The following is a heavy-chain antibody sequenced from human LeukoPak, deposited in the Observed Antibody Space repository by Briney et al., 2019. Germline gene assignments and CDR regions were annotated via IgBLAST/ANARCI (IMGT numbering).Heavy chain of an antibody. CDR1: IDSFSNYH. CDR3: ARGQGATVPQVGKNWFDP. Sequence: SETLSLTCAVYIDSFSNYHWNWIRQTPAKGLEWIGEVNDSGGTNISPSLRSRVILSVDTSKNQFSLKLISVTVADTAIYYCARGQGATVPQVGKNWFDPWGQGTRVTVSS. CDR2: VNDSGGT. D-gene: IGHD1-26*01. V-gene: IGHV4-34*01. J-gene: IGHJ5*02.